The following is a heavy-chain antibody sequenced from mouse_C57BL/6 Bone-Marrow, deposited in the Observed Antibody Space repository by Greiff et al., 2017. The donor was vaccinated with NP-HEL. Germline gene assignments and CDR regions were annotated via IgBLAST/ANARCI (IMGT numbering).Heavy chain of an antibody. J-gene: IGHJ2*01. CDR2: ISNGGGST. Sequence: EVKLMESGGGLVQPGGSLKLSCAASGFTFSDYYMYWVRQTPEKRLEWVAYISNGGGSTYYPDTVKGRFTISRDNAKNTLYLQMSRLKSEDTAMYYCARPAIYSPYYFDYWGQGTTLTVSS. D-gene: IGHD1-1*01. CDR3: ARPAIYSPYYFDY. CDR1: GFTFSDYY. V-gene: IGHV5-12*01.